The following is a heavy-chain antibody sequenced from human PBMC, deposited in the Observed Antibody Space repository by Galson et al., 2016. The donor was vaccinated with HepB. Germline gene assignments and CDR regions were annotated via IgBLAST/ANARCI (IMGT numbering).Heavy chain of an antibody. CDR3: AKGGAGRPGHYYYAIDV. D-gene: IGHD6-6*01. CDR2: IVGTAGST. V-gene: IGHV3-23*01. J-gene: IGHJ6*02. CDR1: GFTFTSYV. Sequence: SLRLSCAASGFTFTSYVMRWVRQAPGRGLEWASSIVGTAGSTYYADSVKGRFTISRDTSKKTLYLQMGSLRAEDTAVYYCAKGGAGRPGHYYYAIDVWGQGTTVTVSS.